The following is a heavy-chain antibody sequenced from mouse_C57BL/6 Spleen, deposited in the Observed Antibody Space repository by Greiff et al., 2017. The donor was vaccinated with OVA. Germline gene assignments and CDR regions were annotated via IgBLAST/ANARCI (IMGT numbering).Heavy chain of an antibody. J-gene: IGHJ3*01. CDR1: GYAFTNYL. D-gene: IGHD2-5*01. CDR3: ARGVTKGFAY. CDR2: INPGSGGT. Sequence: QVQLKQSGAELVRPGTSVKVSCKASGYAFTNYLIEWVKQRPGQGLEWIGVINPGSGGTNYNEKFKGKATLTADKSSSTAYMQLSSLTSEDSAVYFCARGVTKGFAYWGQGTLVTVSA. V-gene: IGHV1-54*01.